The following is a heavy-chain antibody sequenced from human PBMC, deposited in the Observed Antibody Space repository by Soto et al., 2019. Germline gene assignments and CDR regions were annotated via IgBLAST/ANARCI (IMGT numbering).Heavy chain of an antibody. CDR1: GFTFSSYS. V-gene: IGHV3-48*01. CDR3: TRDSGRREDY. D-gene: IGHD5-12*01. J-gene: IGHJ4*02. CDR2: ISNIGTTT. Sequence: GGSLRLSCAASGFTFSSYSMNWVRQAPGKGLEWVAYISNIGTTTYYADSVRGRFTISRDNAKNSMYLQMNSLRAEDTALYYCTRDSGRREDYWGQGALVTVSS.